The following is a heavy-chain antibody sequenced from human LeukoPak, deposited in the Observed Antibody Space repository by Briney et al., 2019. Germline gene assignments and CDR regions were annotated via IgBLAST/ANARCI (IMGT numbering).Heavy chain of an antibody. D-gene: IGHD3-3*01. Sequence: SETLSLTCSVSGASISSGDYLWSWIRQPAGKGLEWIGRIHTSGRTNYNPSVGSRVTISVDTSKNQFSLELRSVTAADTAVYYCVRGGVSDFDIWGKGTTVTVSS. V-gene: IGHV4-61*02. CDR3: VRGGVSDFDI. J-gene: IGHJ6*04. CDR2: IHTSGRT. CDR1: GASISSGDYL.